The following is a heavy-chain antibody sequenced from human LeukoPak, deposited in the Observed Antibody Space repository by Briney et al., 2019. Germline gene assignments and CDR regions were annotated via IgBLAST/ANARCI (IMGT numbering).Heavy chain of an antibody. Sequence: SETLSLTCTVSGGSISSYYWSWIRQPPGKGLEWIGYIYYSGSTNYNPSLKSRVTISVDTSKNQFSLKLSSVTAADTAVYYCASSDAYATFDYWGQGTLVTVPS. CDR2: IYYSGST. D-gene: IGHD2-21*01. CDR3: ASSDAYATFDY. V-gene: IGHV4-59*01. J-gene: IGHJ4*02. CDR1: GGSISSYY.